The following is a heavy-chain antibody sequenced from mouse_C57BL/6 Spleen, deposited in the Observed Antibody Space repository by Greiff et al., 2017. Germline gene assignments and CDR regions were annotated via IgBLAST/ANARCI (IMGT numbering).Heavy chain of an antibody. Sequence: QVQLQQPGAELVMPGASVKLSCKASGYTFTRYWMHWVKQRPGQGLEWIGEIDPSDSYTNYNQKFKGKSTFTVDKSSSTAYMQLSSLTSEDSAVYYCARGGMGAMDYWGQGTSVTVSS. CDR1: GYTFTRYW. J-gene: IGHJ4*01. D-gene: IGHD2-3*01. V-gene: IGHV1-69*01. CDR3: ARGGMGAMDY. CDR2: IDPSDSYT.